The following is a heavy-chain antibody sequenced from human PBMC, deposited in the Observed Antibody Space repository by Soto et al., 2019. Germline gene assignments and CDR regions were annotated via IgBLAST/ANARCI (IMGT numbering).Heavy chain of an antibody. D-gene: IGHD3-22*01. CDR2: IYPYQSRA. V-gene: IGHV5-51*01. Sequence: GESLKISCKGSGYRFSTFWIGWLRQMPGKGLEWVAIIYPYQSRALYSPAFQGQVTISVEKSISTAYLQWNSLNAADTAIYYCARRYYDLLTGQRYKLEFWAQGTIVTVAS. J-gene: IGHJ4*02. CDR1: GYRFSTFW. CDR3: ARRYYDLLTGQRYKLEF.